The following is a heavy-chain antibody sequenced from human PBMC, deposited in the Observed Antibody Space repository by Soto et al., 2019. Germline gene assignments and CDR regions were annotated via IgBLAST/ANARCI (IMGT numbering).Heavy chain of an antibody. V-gene: IGHV4-30-4*01. D-gene: IGHD2-15*01. CDR3: ARVKVVVAATPGYFDY. J-gene: IGHJ4*02. Sequence: SETLSLTCTVSGGSISSGDYYWSWIRQPPGKGLEWIGYIYYSGSTYYNPSLKSRVTISVDTSKNQFSLKLSSVTAADTAVYYCARVKVVVAATPGYFDYWGQGTLVTVSS. CDR1: GGSISSGDYY. CDR2: IYYSGST.